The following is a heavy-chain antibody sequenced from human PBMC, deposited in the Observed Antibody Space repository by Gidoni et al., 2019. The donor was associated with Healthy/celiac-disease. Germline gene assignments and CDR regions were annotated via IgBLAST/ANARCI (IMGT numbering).Heavy chain of an antibody. J-gene: IGHJ4*02. V-gene: IGHV3-30*18. D-gene: IGHD5-18*01. CDR3: AKVLVDTAMVEEDY. CDR2: ISYDGSNK. CDR1: GFTFSSYG. Sequence: QVQLVESGGGVVQPGRSRRLSCAAAGFTFSSYGMHWVRQAPGKGLEWVAVISYDGSNKYYADSVKGRFTISRDNSKNTLYLQMNSLRAEDTAVYYCAKVLVDTAMVEEDYWGQGTLVTVSS.